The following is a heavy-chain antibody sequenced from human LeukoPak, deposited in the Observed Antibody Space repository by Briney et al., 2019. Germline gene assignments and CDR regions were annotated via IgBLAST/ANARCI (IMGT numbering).Heavy chain of an antibody. Sequence: SETLSLTCAVSGYSISSSNWWGWIRQPPGKGLEWIGEVYHSGSPNYNPSFRGRVTILVDKSKNQFSLNLGSLTAADTAVYYCAKDPNIVSTVTLRAFDIWGQGTMVSVSS. CDR2: VYHSGSP. CDR3: AKDPNIVSTVTLRAFDI. J-gene: IGHJ3*02. V-gene: IGHV4/OR15-8*01. CDR1: GYSISSSNW. D-gene: IGHD5/OR15-5a*01.